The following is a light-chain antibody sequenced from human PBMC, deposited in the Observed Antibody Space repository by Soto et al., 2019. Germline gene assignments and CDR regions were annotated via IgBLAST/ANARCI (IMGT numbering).Light chain of an antibody. V-gene: IGKV1-5*01. CDR2: DAS. J-gene: IGKJ2*01. CDR3: QQYNRGYT. Sequence: DIQMTPSPATLSASLGDRVTITCLSSQSISSWLAWYQQKPGKAPTLLIYDASSLESVVPSRFRGSGSGTEFPLTISSLQPDDFATYYCQQYNRGYTCGEGTK. CDR1: QSISSW.